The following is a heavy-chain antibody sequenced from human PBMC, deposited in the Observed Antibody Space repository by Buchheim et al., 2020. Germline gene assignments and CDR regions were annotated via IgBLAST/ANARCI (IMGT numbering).Heavy chain of an antibody. CDR1: GFSLSTSGVG. Sequence: QITLKESGPTLVKPTQTLTLTCTFSGFSLSTSGVGVGWIRQPPGKALEWLALIYWDDDKRYSPSLKSRLTITKDNSKNQVVLTMTKMDPVDTATYYCAHSSPQGGGYSGYVPFDPWGQGTL. CDR2: IYWDDDK. J-gene: IGHJ5*02. CDR3: AHSSPQGGGYSGYVPFDP. D-gene: IGHD5-12*01. V-gene: IGHV2-5*02.